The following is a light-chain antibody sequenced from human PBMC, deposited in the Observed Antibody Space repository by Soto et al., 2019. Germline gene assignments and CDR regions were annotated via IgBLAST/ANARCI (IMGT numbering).Light chain of an antibody. CDR3: QQYGSSRK. V-gene: IGKV3-20*01. CDR1: QSVSSSY. CDR2: GAS. Sequence: EIVLTQSPGTLSLSPGERATLSCRASQSVSSSYLAWYQQKPGQAPRLLIYGASSRATGVPDRFSGSGSGTDFTLTISRLEPEDFEVYYCQQYGSSRKFGQGTKV. J-gene: IGKJ1*01.